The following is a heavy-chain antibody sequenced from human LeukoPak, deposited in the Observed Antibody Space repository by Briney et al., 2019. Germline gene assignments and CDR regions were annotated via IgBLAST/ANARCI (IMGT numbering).Heavy chain of an antibody. CDR1: GVTFSSYG. Sequence: PGGSLRLSCAASGVTFSSYGMHWVRQAPGKGLEWVAVIWYGGSNKYYADSVKGRFTISRHNSKNTLYLQMNSLRAEDTAVYYCANEGPNFDYWGQGTLVTVSS. J-gene: IGHJ4*02. CDR3: ANEGPNFDY. V-gene: IGHV3-33*06. D-gene: IGHD2-8*01. CDR2: IWYGGSNK.